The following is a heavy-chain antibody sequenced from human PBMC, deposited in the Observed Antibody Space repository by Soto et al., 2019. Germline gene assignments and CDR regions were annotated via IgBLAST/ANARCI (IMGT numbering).Heavy chain of an antibody. V-gene: IGHV3-53*01. CDR3: ATPRGGGAY. CDR2: IYSGGYT. Sequence: EVQLVESGGGLIQPGGSLRLSCAVSGFTVSNNYMSWVRQAPGKGLEGVSVIYSGGYTAYGDSVKGRFTISRDNSKNTIMPQMNSRRAADSAVYYGATPRGGGAYWGQGTLVTVSS. J-gene: IGHJ4*02. D-gene: IGHD3-10*01. CDR1: GFTVSNNY.